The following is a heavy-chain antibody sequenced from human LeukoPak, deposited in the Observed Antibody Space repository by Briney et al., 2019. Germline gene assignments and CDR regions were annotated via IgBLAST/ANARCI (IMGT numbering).Heavy chain of an antibody. V-gene: IGHV1-2*02. J-gene: IGHJ5*02. CDR3: ASPLWELPPGGFDP. D-gene: IGHD1-7*01. CDR2: INPNSGGT. CDR1: GYTFTGYY. Sequence: ASVKVSCKASGYTFTGYYIHWGRHAPGQGLEWMGWINPNSGGTNYAQKFQGRVSMTRDTSISTAYMELSRLRFDDTAVYYCASPLWELPPGGFDPWGQGTLVTVSS.